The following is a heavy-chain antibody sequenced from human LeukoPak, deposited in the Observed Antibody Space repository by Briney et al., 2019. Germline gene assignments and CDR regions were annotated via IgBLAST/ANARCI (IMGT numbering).Heavy chain of an antibody. V-gene: IGHV3-30*02. Sequence: GGSLRLSCAASGITFNSYGMHCVRQAPDRGLEWVAFIRYDGSNEYYVDSVKGRFTISRDNSNNTLYLQMNSLRGEDTAVYYCCGDFDYWGQGNLVTVSS. CDR1: GITFNSYG. CDR2: IRYDGSNE. D-gene: IGHD2-21*01. CDR3: CGDFDY. J-gene: IGHJ4*02.